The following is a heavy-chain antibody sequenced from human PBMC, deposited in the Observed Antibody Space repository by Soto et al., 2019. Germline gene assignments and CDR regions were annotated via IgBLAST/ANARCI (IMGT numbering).Heavy chain of an antibody. V-gene: IGHV3-48*02. D-gene: IGHD3-22*01. CDR3: ARGTPRITMIVVVPRGLWFDP. CDR2: ISSSSSTI. J-gene: IGHJ5*02. CDR1: GFTFSSYS. Sequence: GGSLRLSCAASGFTFSSYSMNWVRQAPGKGLEWVSYISSSSSTIYYADSVKGRFTISRDNAKNSLYLQMSSLRDEDTAVYYCARGTPRITMIVVVPRGLWFDPWGQGTLVTVSS.